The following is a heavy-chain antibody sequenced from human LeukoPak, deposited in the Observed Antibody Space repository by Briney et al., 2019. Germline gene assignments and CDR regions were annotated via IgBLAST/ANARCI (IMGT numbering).Heavy chain of an antibody. CDR2: IIPIFGTA. Sequence: ASVKVSCKASGDTFSSYAISWVRQAPGQGLEWMGGIIPIFGTANYAQKFQGRVTITTDESTSTAYMELSSLRSEDTAVYYCASIGLVGVPAAIRDYYYYMDVWGKGTTVTVSS. V-gene: IGHV1-69*05. CDR3: ASIGLVGVPAAIRDYYYYMDV. J-gene: IGHJ6*03. D-gene: IGHD2-2*02. CDR1: GDTFSSYA.